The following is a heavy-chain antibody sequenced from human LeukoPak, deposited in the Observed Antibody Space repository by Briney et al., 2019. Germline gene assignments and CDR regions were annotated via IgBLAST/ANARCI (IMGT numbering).Heavy chain of an antibody. D-gene: IGHD3-10*01. CDR2: IYTSGST. Sequence: PSETLSLTCAVYGGSFSGYYWSWIRQPAGKGLEWIGRIYTSGSTNYNPSLKSRVTMSVDTSKNQFSLKLSSVTAADTALYYCARGVYYYGSGSYSPPPWYFDLWGRGTLVTVSS. V-gene: IGHV4-59*10. CDR1: GGSFSGYY. CDR3: ARGVYYYGSGSYSPPPWYFDL. J-gene: IGHJ2*01.